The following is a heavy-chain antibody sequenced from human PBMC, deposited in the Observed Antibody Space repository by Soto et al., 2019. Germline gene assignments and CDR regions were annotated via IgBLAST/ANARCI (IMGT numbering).Heavy chain of an antibody. Sequence: ASVKVSCKASGYTFTSYGISWVRQAPGQGLEWMGWISAYNGNTNYAQKLQGRVTMTTDTSTSTAYMELRSLRSDDTAVYYCARDQGRRSFSSSRLHEKKPLDYWGQGTLVTVSS. J-gene: IGHJ4*02. CDR2: ISAYNGNT. D-gene: IGHD6-13*01. CDR3: ARDQGRRSFSSSRLHEKKPLDY. CDR1: GYTFTSYG. V-gene: IGHV1-18*01.